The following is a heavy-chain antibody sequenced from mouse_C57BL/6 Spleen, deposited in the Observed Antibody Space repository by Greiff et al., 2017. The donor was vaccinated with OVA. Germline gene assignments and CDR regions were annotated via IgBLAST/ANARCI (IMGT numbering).Heavy chain of an antibody. J-gene: IGHJ1*03. Sequence: VQGVESGAELARPGASVKLSCKASGYTFTSYGISWVKQRTGQGLEWIGEIYPRSGNTYYNEKFKGKATLTADKSSSTAYMELRSLTSEDSAVYFCARLNWDDWYFDVWGTGTTVTVSS. CDR1: GYTFTSYG. CDR3: ARLNWDDWYFDV. D-gene: IGHD4-1*01. CDR2: IYPRSGNT. V-gene: IGHV1-81*01.